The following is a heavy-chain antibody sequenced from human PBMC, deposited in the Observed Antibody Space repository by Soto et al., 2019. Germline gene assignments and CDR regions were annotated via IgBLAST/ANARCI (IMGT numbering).Heavy chain of an antibody. CDR2: VFHSGIT. V-gene: IGHV4-4*02. J-gene: IGHJ4*02. CDR1: GGSMKTTNW. CDR3: TKDEAGSPFSY. Sequence: VQLRESGPGQVKTSGTLSLTCAVSGGSMKTTNWWCWVQQPPAKGLEWIGEVFHSGITRYNPSLKSRATVSVNTSKNQFFLNLASVTAADTAVYYSTKDEAGSPFSYWGQGALVTVSS. D-gene: IGHD3-10*01.